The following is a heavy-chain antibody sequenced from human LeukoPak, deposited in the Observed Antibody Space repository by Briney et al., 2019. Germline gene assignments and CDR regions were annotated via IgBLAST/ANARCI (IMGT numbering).Heavy chain of an antibody. CDR2: IYYSGST. D-gene: IGHD4-11*01. J-gene: IGHJ4*02. CDR3: ARGLQHSPYYFDY. Sequence: PSETLSLTCSVSGGSISGYYWSWIRQPPGKGLEWIGYIYYSGSTNYNPSLKSRVTISVDTSKNQFSLKLSSVTAADTAVYYCARGLQHSPYYFDYWGQGTLVTVSS. V-gene: IGHV4-59*01. CDR1: GGSISGYY.